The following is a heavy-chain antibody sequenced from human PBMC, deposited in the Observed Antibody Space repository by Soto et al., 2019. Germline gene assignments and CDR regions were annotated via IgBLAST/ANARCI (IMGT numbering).Heavy chain of an antibody. V-gene: IGHV3-23*01. CDR1: ALTLIPCA. J-gene: IGHJ4*02. CDR3: GKYITEPRTRQLYY. Sequence: GRSRRLPWSASALTLIPCAMTLSRLALGKGLEWVSAISGRSDNIIYADSVKGRFTISRDNSKNTLYLLMNSLRAEDTAVYYCGKYITEPRTRQLYYWGQGALVGVSS. CDR2: ISGRSDNI. D-gene: IGHD1-1*01.